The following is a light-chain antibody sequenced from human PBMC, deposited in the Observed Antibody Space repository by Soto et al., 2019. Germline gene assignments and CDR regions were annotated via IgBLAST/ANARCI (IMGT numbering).Light chain of an antibody. CDR1: SSNIGSNF. Sequence: QSVLTQPPSASGPPGQRVTISCSGGSSNIGSNFVYWYQQLPGTAPKLLIYDNDQQPSGVPDRISGSKSGTSASLAISGLRSEDEADYYCAAWDDSLSGRYVFGTGTKLTVL. CDR3: AAWDDSLSGRYV. CDR2: DND. J-gene: IGLJ1*01. V-gene: IGLV1-47*02.